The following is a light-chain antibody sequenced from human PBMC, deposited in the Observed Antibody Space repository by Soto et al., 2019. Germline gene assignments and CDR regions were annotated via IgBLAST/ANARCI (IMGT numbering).Light chain of an antibody. Sequence: DIQMTQSPSSVSAYVGDSVTITCRASQGISSRLAWYQQKPGRAPKLLIYAASSLQSGIPSRFSGSGSGTEFTLTISTLQPEDFATYYCQQTNMYPLSFGGGTQVEIK. V-gene: IGKV1D-12*01. CDR3: QQTNMYPLS. CDR1: QGISSR. CDR2: AAS. J-gene: IGKJ4*01.